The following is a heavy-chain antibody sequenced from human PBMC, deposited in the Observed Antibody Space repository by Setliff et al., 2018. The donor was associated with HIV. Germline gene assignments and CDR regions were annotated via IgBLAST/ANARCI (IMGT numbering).Heavy chain of an antibody. J-gene: IGHJ3*02. CDR1: GYKFTDYY. D-gene: IGHD5-12*01. Sequence: ASVKVSCKASGYKFTDYYLHWVRQAPGQGLEWVGRINPNINPLRGGGGTNYAQKLQGRVTMTTDTSTRTAYMELRSLRADDTAVYYCARDIPIWLPGAFDIWGQGTMVTVSS. V-gene: IGHV1-2*06. CDR2: INPNINPLRGGGGT. CDR3: ARDIPIWLPGAFDI.